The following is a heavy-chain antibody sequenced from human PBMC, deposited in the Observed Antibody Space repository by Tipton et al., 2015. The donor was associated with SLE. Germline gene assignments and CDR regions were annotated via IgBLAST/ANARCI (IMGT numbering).Heavy chain of an antibody. CDR3: ARDLMGSYGSRDYPGGFNS. D-gene: IGHD3-10*01. CDR2: IYRDGRT. V-gene: IGHV3-53*01. Sequence: SLRLSCSVSGFSVSSNYMHWVRQAPGKGLGWVSGIYRDGRTYHLDSVKGRFSISADNSKNTVYLQMSSLRVDDTAVYFCARDLMGSYGSRDYPGGFNSWGQGTRVTVSS. CDR1: GFSVSSNY. J-gene: IGHJ5*02.